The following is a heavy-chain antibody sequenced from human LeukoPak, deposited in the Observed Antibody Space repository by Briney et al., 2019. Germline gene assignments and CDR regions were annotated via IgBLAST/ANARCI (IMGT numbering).Heavy chain of an antibody. D-gene: IGHD3-22*01. CDR1: GYTFTSYD. V-gene: IGHV1-8*01. CDR2: MNPNSGNT. CDR3: ARGRTRDSSGYYLD. J-gene: IGHJ4*02. Sequence: GASVKVSCKASGYTFTSYDINWVRQATGQGLEWMGWMNPNSGNTGHAQKFQGRVTMTRNTSISTAYMGLSSLRSEDTAVYYCARGRTRDSSGYYLDWGQGTLVTVSS.